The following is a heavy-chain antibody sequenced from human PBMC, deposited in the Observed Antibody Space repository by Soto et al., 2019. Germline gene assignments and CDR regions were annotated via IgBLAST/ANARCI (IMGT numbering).Heavy chain of an antibody. CDR2: IGGTAGDSDGVP. CDR3: VKRGRNWGAFDV. CDR1: GVILNNYA. J-gene: IGHJ3*01. V-gene: IGHV3-23*01. Sequence: VQLLETGGDLVQPGGSLRLSCGASGVILNNYAMSWVRQAPGKGLEWVSTIGGTAGDSDGVPWYEDSVKGRFTISRDSSANTLFLHMDNLRAEDSALYYCVKRGRNWGAFDVWGQGTTVVVSS. D-gene: IGHD7-27*01.